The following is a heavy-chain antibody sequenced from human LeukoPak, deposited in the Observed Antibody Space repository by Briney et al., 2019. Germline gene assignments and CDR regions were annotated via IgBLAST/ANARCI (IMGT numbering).Heavy chain of an antibody. CDR3: ASGNYDILTGYSYGMDV. CDR1: GYTFTSYD. D-gene: IGHD3-9*01. CDR2: KKPNSGNT. V-gene: IGHV1-8*01. J-gene: IGHJ6*02. Sequence: ASVKVSCKASGYTFTSYDIKWVRHATGQGLEWMGWKKPNSGNTGYAQKFQGRVTMTRNTSISTAYMELSSLRSEDTAVYYCASGNYDILTGYSYGMDVWGQGTTVTVSS.